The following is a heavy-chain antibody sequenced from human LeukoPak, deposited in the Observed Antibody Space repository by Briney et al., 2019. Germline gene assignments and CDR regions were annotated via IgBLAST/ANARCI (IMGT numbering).Heavy chain of an antibody. V-gene: IGHV1-18*01. CDR1: GYTFTSYG. J-gene: IGHJ4*02. Sequence: ASVKVSCKASGYTFTSYGISWVRQAPGQGLEWMGWINVYNGNTNNAQKLQGRVTMTTDTSTSTAYMELRSLRSDDTAVYYCARVYNYYDTSGYYLGNYFDHWGRGTLVTVSS. D-gene: IGHD3-22*01. CDR3: ARVYNYYDTSGYYLGNYFDH. CDR2: INVYNGNT.